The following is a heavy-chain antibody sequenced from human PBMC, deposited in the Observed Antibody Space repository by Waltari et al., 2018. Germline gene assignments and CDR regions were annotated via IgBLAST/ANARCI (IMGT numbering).Heavy chain of an antibody. V-gene: IGHV4-59*01. J-gene: IGHJ6*03. Sequence: QVQLQESGPGLVKPSETLSLTCTVSGGSISSYYWSWIRQPPGKGLEWIGYIYYSGSTNYNPSLKSRVTISVDTSKNQFSLKLSSVTAADTAVYYCARVAPEGSPGGYYMDVWGKGTTVTISS. CDR1: GGSISSYY. CDR3: ARVAPEGSPGGYYMDV. CDR2: IYYSGST.